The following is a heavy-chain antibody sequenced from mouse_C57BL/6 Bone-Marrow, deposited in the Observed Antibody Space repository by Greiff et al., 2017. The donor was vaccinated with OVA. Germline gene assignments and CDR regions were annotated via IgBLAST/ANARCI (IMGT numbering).Heavy chain of an antibody. V-gene: IGHV1-69*01. CDR3: ARCPSITTVVEAMDY. Sequence: QVQLQQPGAELVMPGASVKLSCKASGYTFTSYWMHWVKQRPGQGLDWIGEIDPSDSYTNYNQKFKGKSTLTVDKSSSTAYMQLSSLTSEDSAVYYCARCPSITTVVEAMDYWGQGTSVTVSS. CDR1: GYTFTSYW. CDR2: IDPSDSYT. J-gene: IGHJ4*01. D-gene: IGHD1-1*01.